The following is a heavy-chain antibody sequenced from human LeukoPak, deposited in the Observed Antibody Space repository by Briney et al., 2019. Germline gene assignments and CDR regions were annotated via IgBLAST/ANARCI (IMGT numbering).Heavy chain of an antibody. J-gene: IGHJ4*02. D-gene: IGHD3-10*01. V-gene: IGHV4-59*01. Sequence: SETLSLTCTVSGGSMSSYYWSWIRQPPGKRLEWIGYIYYSGSTNYNPSLKSRVTISVDTSKTQFSLKLSSVTAADTAVYYCARRITGFLPFDYWGQGTLVTVSS. CDR1: GGSMSSYY. CDR2: IYYSGST. CDR3: ARRITGFLPFDY.